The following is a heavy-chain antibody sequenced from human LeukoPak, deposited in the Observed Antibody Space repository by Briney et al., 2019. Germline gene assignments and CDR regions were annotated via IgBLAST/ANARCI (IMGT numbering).Heavy chain of an antibody. V-gene: IGHV4-39*01. D-gene: IGHD3-10*01. CDR2: IHYSGST. Sequence: SETLSLTCTVSGGSISSSNYYWGWIRQPPGKGLEWIGTIHYSGSTYYNPSLRSRVTISVDTSKNQFSLKLTSVTAADTAVYYCARCISMVRGVVRPPDYWGQGTLVTVSS. J-gene: IGHJ4*02. CDR3: ARCISMVRGVVRPPDY. CDR1: GGSISSSNYY.